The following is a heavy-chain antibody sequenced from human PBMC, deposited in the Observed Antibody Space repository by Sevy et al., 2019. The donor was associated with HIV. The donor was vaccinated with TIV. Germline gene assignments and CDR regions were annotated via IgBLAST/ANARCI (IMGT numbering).Heavy chain of an antibody. CDR2: IKQDGSEK. Sequence: GGSLRLSCAASGFTFSSYWMSWVRQAPGKGLEWVANIKQDGSEKYYVDSVKGRFTIARDNAKNSLYLQMNSLRAEDTAVYYCARDDRVRGPNWFDPWGQGTLVTVSS. D-gene: IGHD3-10*01. J-gene: IGHJ5*02. CDR3: ARDDRVRGPNWFDP. CDR1: GFTFSSYW. V-gene: IGHV3-7*01.